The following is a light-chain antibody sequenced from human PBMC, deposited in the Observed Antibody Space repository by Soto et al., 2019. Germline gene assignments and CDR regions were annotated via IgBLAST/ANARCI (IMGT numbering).Light chain of an antibody. CDR3: EYYGNTII. Sequence: EIVLTQSPGTLSLSPGERATLSCRASQSISNNHLAWYQQKPGQAPRLLIHGTSNRATGIPDRFSGSGSGTDFTLTFSRLEPEDTAVYYCEYYGNTIIFGGGTKV. CDR1: QSISNNH. J-gene: IGKJ4*01. V-gene: IGKV3-20*01. CDR2: GTS.